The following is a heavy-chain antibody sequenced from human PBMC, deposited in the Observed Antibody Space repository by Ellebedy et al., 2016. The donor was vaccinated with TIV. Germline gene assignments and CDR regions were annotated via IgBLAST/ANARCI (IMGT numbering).Heavy chain of an antibody. CDR3: VRGAGWVTDY. CDR1: GFTFSSYW. D-gene: IGHD4-23*01. J-gene: IGHJ4*02. Sequence: PGGSLRLSCAASGFTFSSYWMHWVRQAPGKGLVWVSHINTDGSTTNYADSVKGRFTISRDNAKNTLYLQMNSLRGEDTAMYYCVRGAGWVTDYWGQGTLVTVSS. V-gene: IGHV3-74*01. CDR2: INTDGSTT.